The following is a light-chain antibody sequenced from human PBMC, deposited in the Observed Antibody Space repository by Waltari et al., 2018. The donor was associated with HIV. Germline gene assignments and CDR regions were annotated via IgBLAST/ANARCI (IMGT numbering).Light chain of an antibody. CDR3: GTWDSSLSAKV. J-gene: IGLJ2*01. CDR2: DNN. V-gene: IGLV1-51*01. Sequence: QSVLTQPPSVSAAPGQKVTISCSGSSSNIGNNYVSWYQQRPGTAPKLLIYDNNKRPSGIPDRFSGSKSGTSATLGITGLQTGDEADYYGGTWDSSLSAKVFGGGTKLTVL. CDR1: SSNIGNNY.